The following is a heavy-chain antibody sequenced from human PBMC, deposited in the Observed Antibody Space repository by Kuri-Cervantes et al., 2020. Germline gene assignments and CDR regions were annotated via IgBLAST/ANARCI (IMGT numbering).Heavy chain of an antibody. V-gene: IGHV3-30*03. D-gene: IGHD2-2*03. CDR1: GFTFSSYG. J-gene: IGHJ4*02. CDR3: ARSWITVSGY. Sequence: GGSLRLSCAASGFTFSSYGMHWVRQAPGKGLEWVAVISYDGSNKYYADSVKGRFTISRDNSKNTVYLQMNSLRVEDTAVYYCARSWITVSGYWGQGTLVTVSS. CDR2: ISYDGSNK.